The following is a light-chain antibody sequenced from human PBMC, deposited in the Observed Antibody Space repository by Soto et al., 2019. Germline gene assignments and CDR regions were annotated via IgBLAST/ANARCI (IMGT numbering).Light chain of an antibody. J-gene: IGLJ3*02. CDR2: EDN. CDR1: SGSIASNY. V-gene: IGLV6-57*01. CDR3: QSYDATNQV. Sequence: NFMLTQAHSVSESPGKAVIISCTRSSGSIASNYVQWYQQRPGSSPTTVIYEDNQRPSGVPDRFSGSIDSSSNSASRTISGLETEDDADYYYQSYDATNQVFGGGTKLTVL.